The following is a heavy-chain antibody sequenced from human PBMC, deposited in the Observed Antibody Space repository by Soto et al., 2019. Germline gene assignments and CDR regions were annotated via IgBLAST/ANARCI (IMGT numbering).Heavy chain of an antibody. Sequence: PGGSLRLSCAASGFTFSSYGMHWVRQAPGKGLEWVAVISYDGSNKYYADSVKGRFTISRDNSKNTLYLQMNSLRAEDTAVYYCAKGADSGGYLGNFDYWGQGTLVTVSS. CDR1: GFTFSSYG. CDR3: AKGADSGGYLGNFDY. CDR2: ISYDGSNK. V-gene: IGHV3-30*18. D-gene: IGHD3-22*01. J-gene: IGHJ4*02.